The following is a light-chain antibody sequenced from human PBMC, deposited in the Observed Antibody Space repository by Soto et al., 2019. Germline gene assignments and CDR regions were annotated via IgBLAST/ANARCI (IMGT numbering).Light chain of an antibody. Sequence: EIVLTQSPGTLSVSPGERVTLSCRASQSVDRKTLNWYQQKPGQSPRLLIYGASRRATGIPDRFSGSGSGTDFTLTISRLEAEDFAVYFCHPYLNSLWTFGQGTKVEIK. CDR2: GAS. V-gene: IGKV3-20*01. CDR1: QSVDRKT. J-gene: IGKJ1*01. CDR3: HPYLNSLWT.